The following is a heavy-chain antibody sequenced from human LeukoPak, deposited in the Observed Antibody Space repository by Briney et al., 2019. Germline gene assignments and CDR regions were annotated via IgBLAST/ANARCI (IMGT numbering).Heavy chain of an antibody. CDR1: GGSFSSGSYY. D-gene: IGHD1-26*01. CDR3: ARVLSGSYCDY. Sequence: PSETLSLTCTVSGGSFSSGSYYWSWIRQPPGKGLEWIGYIYYSGSTNYNPSLKSRVTISVDTSKNQFSLKLSSVTAADTAVYYCARVLSGSYCDYWGQGTLVTVSS. V-gene: IGHV4-61*01. CDR2: IYYSGST. J-gene: IGHJ4*02.